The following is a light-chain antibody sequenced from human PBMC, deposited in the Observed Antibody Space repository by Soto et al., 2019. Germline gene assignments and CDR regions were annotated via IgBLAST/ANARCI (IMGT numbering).Light chain of an antibody. CDR3: QQLFT. Sequence: EIVLTQSPATLSLSPGESATLSCRASQSVSSYLAWYQQKPGQAPRLLIYDASNRATGIPARFSGSGSGTDFTLTISSLEPEDFAVYYCQQLFTFGQGTRLEIK. CDR2: DAS. CDR1: QSVSSY. J-gene: IGKJ5*01. V-gene: IGKV3-11*01.